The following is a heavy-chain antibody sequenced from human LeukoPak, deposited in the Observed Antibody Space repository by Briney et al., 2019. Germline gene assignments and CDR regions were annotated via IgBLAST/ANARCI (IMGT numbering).Heavy chain of an antibody. D-gene: IGHD6-19*01. CDR2: VHHVGVT. J-gene: IGHJ4*02. CDR3: ARGAGGAESYRFDY. Sequence: WVRQSPGKGLERIGEVHHVGVTNYNPSLKSRVTISVDKSKNQFSLYLTSVTAADTAVYYCARGAGGAESYRFDYWGQGTLVTVSS. V-gene: IGHV4-4*02.